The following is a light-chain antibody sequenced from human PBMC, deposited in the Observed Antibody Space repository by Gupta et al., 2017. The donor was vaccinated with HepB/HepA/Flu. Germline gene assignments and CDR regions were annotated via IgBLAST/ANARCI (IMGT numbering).Light chain of an antibody. CDR1: QRLSDSSNSKKH. Sequence: DFVMTQSPDSLPVSLGERATINCKSSQRLSDSSNSKKHLAWYQQKPGQPPKLLISWSSTRESGVPDRFSDSGSGXDFTLTXSSLQAEDVAVYYCQQYYSTPSFGXGTKVEI. V-gene: IGKV4-1*01. CDR2: WSS. J-gene: IGKJ3*01. CDR3: QQYYSTPS.